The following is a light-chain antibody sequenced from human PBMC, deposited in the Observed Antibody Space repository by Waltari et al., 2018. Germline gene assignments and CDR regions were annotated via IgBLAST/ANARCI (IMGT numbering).Light chain of an antibody. J-gene: IGLJ2*01. CDR3: SSYSTSSSLIL. CDR2: DVN. CDR1: SSDVGGHDY. Sequence: QSALSQPASVSGSPGTSITISCTGASSDVGGHDYVSWYQQHPGKAPKLIIRDVNNRPSGVSNRFSGSKSGNTASLTISGLQAEDEADYYCSSYSTSSSLILFGEGTKVTVL. V-gene: IGLV2-14*03.